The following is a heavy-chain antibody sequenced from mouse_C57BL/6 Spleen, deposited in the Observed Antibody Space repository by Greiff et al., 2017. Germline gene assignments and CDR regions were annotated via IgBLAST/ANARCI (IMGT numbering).Heavy chain of an antibody. D-gene: IGHD1-1*01. CDR3: ARGGTTVSYAMDY. CDR2: INPNNGGT. J-gene: IGHJ4*01. Sequence: EVKLQQSGPELVKPGASVKISCKASGYTFTDYYMNWVKQSHGKSLEWIGDINPNNGGTSYNQKFKGKATLTVDKSSSTAYMELRSLTSEDSAVYYCARGGTTVSYAMDYWGQGTSVTVSS. CDR1: GYTFTDYY. V-gene: IGHV1-26*01.